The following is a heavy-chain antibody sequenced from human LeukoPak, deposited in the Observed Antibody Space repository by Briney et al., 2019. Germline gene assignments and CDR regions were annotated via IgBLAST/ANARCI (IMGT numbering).Heavy chain of an antibody. D-gene: IGHD3-10*01. CDR2: ISSSGSTI. J-gene: IGHJ4*02. Sequence: GGSLRLSCAASGFTFSSYGMQWVRQAPGKGLEWVSYISSSGSTIYYADSVEGRFTISRDNAKNSLFLQMNSLRAEDTAVYYCARVFGDYSDYWGQGTLVTVSS. V-gene: IGHV3-48*04. CDR1: GFTFSSYG. CDR3: ARVFGDYSDY.